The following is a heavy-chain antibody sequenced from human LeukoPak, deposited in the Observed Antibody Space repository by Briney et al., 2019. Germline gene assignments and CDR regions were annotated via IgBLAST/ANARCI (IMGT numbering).Heavy chain of an antibody. CDR2: IYYSGST. D-gene: IGHD6-19*01. V-gene: IGHV4-39*07. CDR3: ARSSSGWYRKYYFDY. J-gene: IGHJ4*02. CDR1: GGSISSSSYY. Sequence: SETLSPTCTVSGGSISSSSYYWGWIRQPPGKGLEWIGSIYYSGSTYYNPSLKSRVTISVDTSKNQFSLKLSSVTAADTAVYYCARSSSGWYRKYYFDYWGQGTLVTVSS.